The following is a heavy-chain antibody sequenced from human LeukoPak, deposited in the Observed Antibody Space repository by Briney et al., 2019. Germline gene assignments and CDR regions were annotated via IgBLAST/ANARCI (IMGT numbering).Heavy chain of an antibody. CDR3: ARDRGYCSSTSCYNYFDY. CDR2: IIPIFGTA. D-gene: IGHD2-2*02. V-gene: IGHV1-69*06. J-gene: IGHJ4*02. CDR1: GYTFTSYA. Sequence: ASVKVSCKASGYTFTSYAISWVRQAPGQGLEWMGGIIPIFGTANYAQKFQGRVTITADKSTSTAYMELSSLRSEDTAVYYCARDRGYCSSTSCYNYFDYWGQGTLVTVSS.